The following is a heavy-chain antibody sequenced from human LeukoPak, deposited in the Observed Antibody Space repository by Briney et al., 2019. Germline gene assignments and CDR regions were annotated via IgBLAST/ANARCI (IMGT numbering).Heavy chain of an antibody. V-gene: IGHV6-1*01. J-gene: IGHJ6*02. CDR2: TYYRSKWYN. Sequence: SQTLSLTCAISGDSVSSNSAAWNWIRQSPSRGLEWLGRTYYRSKWYNDYAVSVKSRITINPDTSKNQFSLQLNSVTPEDTAVYYCARDESGTPTCDGYYYYGMDGWGQGTTVTVSS. CDR1: GDSVSSNSAA. CDR3: ARDESGTPTCDGYYYYGMDG. D-gene: IGHD3-3*01.